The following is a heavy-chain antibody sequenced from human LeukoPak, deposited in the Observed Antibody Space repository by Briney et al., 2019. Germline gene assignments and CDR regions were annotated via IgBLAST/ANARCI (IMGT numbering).Heavy chain of an antibody. CDR2: INSKTDGGTP. Sequence: PGGTLGLPCAASGFPFSNAWMSWVRQAPGKGLEWVGHINSKTDGGTPDYVAPVKGRFTISRDDSKNTLYLQMNSLKTEDTAVYYCTTGLDYWGQGTLVTVSS. V-gene: IGHV3-15*01. CDR3: TTGLDY. CDR1: GFPFSNAW. J-gene: IGHJ4*02.